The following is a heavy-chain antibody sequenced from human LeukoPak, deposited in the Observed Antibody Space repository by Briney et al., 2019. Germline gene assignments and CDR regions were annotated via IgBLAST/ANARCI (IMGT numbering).Heavy chain of an antibody. CDR2: INHSEST. J-gene: IGHJ6*02. CDR1: GGSFSGYY. D-gene: IGHD3-3*01. CDR3: AREDRYYDFWSGTGYYGMDV. Sequence: SETLSLTCAVYGGSFSGYYWSWIRQPPGKGLEWIGEINHSESTNYNPSLKSRVNISVDTSKNQFSPKLSSVTAADTAVYYCAREDRYYDFWSGTGYYGMDVWGQGTTVTVSS. V-gene: IGHV4-34*01.